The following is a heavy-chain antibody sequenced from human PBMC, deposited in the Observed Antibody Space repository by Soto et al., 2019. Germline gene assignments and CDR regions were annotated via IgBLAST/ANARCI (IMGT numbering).Heavy chain of an antibody. D-gene: IGHD5-18*01. CDR2: IIPILGTA. CDR3: ARDQGYSHY. V-gene: IGHV1-69*08. CDR1: GGTFSSYT. J-gene: IGHJ4*02. Sequence: ASVKVSCKASGGTFSSYTISWVRQAPGQGLEWMGRIIPILGTANYAQKFQGRVTITADNSKNTLYLQMNSLRAEDTAVYYCARDQGYSHYWGQGTLVTVSS.